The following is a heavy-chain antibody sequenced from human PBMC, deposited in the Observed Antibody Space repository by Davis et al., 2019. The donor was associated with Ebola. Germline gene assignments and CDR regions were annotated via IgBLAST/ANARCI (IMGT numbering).Heavy chain of an antibody. CDR3: VRDYYDSSGYLWYFDL. J-gene: IGHJ2*01. D-gene: IGHD3-22*01. V-gene: IGHV4/OR15-8*01. CDR2: IYHSGAT. CDR1: GFPFSSYAM. Sequence: ESLKISCAASGFPFSSYAMNWVRQSPGKGLEWIGEIYHSGATNYNPSVKSRITMSVDKSNNQFSLKLSSVTAADTAVYYCVRDYYDSSGYLWYFDLWGRGTLVTVSS.